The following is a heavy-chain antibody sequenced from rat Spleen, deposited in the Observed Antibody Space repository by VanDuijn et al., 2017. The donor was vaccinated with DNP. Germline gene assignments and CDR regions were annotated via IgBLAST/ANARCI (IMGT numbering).Heavy chain of an antibody. CDR2: ISYDGSRT. Sequence: EVQLVESGGGLLQPGRSLKLSCAASGFTFSSYDMAWVRQAPSKGLEWVATISYDGSRTYYRDSVKGRFTVSRDNAKSTLYLQMDSLRSEDTATYYCARESAYWGQGTLVTVSS. CDR1: GFTFSSYD. J-gene: IGHJ3*01. CDR3: ARESAY. V-gene: IGHV5-29*01.